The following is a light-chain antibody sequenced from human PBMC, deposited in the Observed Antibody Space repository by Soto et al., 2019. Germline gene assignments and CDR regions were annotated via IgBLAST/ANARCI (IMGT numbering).Light chain of an antibody. CDR3: QHYNSYSGT. CDR2: KAS. CDR1: QSISSR. Sequence: DIQMTQSPSTLSASVGDRVTITCRASQSISSRLAWYQQKPGKAPKLLIYKASTLESGVPSRFSGGGSGTEFTLTISSLQPDDFATYYCQHYNSYSGTFGQGTRLEIK. V-gene: IGKV1-5*03. J-gene: IGKJ5*01.